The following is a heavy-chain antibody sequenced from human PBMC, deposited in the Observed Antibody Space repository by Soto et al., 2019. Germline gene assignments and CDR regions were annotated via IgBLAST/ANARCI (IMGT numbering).Heavy chain of an antibody. CDR2: ISGYDGKT. Sequence: QVQLVQSGAEVKKPGASVKVSCKASGYTFNIYGITWVRQAPGLGLEWVGWISGYDGKTNYAQKYQDRVTMTTDTYTTTAYMELRGMRSDDTAVDSCARGLHADYWGQRTLVTVSA. V-gene: IGHV1-18*01. J-gene: IGHJ4*02. D-gene: IGHD5-12*01. CDR3: ARGLHADY. CDR1: GYTFNIYG.